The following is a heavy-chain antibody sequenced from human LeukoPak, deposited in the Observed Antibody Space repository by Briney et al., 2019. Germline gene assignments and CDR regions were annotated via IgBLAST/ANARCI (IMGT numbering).Heavy chain of an antibody. D-gene: IGHD6-13*01. J-gene: IGHJ6*02. Sequence: SVKVSCKASGGTFSSYAISWVRQAPGQGLEWMGRIIPILGIANYAQKSQGRVTITADKSTSTAYMELSSLRSEDTAVYYCARDVPLSLRRHGSSWYEGMDVWGQGTTVTVSS. V-gene: IGHV1-69*04. CDR1: GGTFSSYA. CDR3: ARDVPLSLRRHGSSWYEGMDV. CDR2: IIPILGIA.